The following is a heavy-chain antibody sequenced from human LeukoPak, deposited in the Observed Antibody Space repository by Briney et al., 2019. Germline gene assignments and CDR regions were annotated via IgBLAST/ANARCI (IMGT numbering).Heavy chain of an antibody. V-gene: IGHV4-59*01. D-gene: IGHD3-22*01. CDR3: ARDVTMIHGRWFDP. CDR1: GASISIYY. J-gene: IGHJ5*02. Sequence: SETLSLTCTVSGASISIYYWSWVRQPPGKGLEWLGYIYYSGSTNYNPPLKSRVTISVDTSKNQFSLKLSSVTAADTAVYNCARDVTMIHGRWFDPWGQGTLVTVSS. CDR2: IYYSGST.